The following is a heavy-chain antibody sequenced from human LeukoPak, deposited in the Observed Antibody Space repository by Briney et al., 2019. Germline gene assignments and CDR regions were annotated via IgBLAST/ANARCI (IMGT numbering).Heavy chain of an antibody. CDR1: SGSISSGDYY. V-gene: IGHV4-30-4*08. CDR3: ARDRATTRSGSYFDY. Sequence: SSETLSLTCTVSSGSISSGDYYSSWIRQPPRKNLEWIGYIYYNGDTHYNSSLESRVTISVDTSKNQFSLKLSSVTAADTAVYYCARDRATTRSGSYFDYWGQGTLVTVSS. J-gene: IGHJ4*02. CDR2: IYYNGDT. D-gene: IGHD1-26*01.